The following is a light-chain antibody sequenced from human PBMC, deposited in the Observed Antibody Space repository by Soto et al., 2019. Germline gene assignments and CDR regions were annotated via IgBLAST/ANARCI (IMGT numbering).Light chain of an antibody. Sequence: QSVLTQPASVSGSPGQSITISCTGNSSDVGSYNLVSWYQQHPGKAPKLMIYEGSKRPSGVSNRCSGSKSGNTASLTISGLQAEDEADYYCCSYAGSSTFVFGTGTQLTVL. J-gene: IGLJ6*01. CDR2: EGS. CDR1: SSDVGSYNL. CDR3: CSYAGSSTFV. V-gene: IGLV2-23*01.